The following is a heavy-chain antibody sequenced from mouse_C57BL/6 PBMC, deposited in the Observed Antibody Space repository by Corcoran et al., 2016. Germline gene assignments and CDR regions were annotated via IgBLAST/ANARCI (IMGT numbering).Heavy chain of an antibody. CDR3: ALGWYFDV. CDR1: RYTFTDYY. Sequence: EVQLQQSGPELVKPGASVKISCKASRYTFTDYYMNWVKQSHGKSLEWIGDINPNNGGTSYNQKFKGKATLTVDKSSSTAYMELRSLTSEDSAVYYCALGWYFDVWGTGTTVTVSS. CDR2: INPNNGGT. J-gene: IGHJ1*03. V-gene: IGHV1-26*01. D-gene: IGHD3-1*01.